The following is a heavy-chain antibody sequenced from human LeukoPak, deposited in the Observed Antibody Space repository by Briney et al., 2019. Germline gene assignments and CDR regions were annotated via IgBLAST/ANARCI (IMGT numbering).Heavy chain of an antibody. CDR1: GFTFSSYS. D-gene: IGHD3-9*01. CDR3: ARALPYILTGYSDY. Sequence: PGGSLRLSCAASGFTFSSYSMNWVRQAPGKGLEWVSYISSSSSTIHYADSVKGRFTISRDNAKNSLYLQMNSLRAEDTAVYYCARALPYILTGYSDYWGQGTLVTVSS. J-gene: IGHJ4*02. V-gene: IGHV3-48*04. CDR2: ISSSSSTI.